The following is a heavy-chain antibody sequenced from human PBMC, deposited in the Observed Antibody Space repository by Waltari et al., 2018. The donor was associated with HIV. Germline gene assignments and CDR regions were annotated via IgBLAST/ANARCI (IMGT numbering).Heavy chain of an antibody. V-gene: IGHV5-51*01. Sequence: EVQLVQSGAEVKKPGESLKVSCKVSGYSLTSSRIGWVRQRPGKGLEWMGIVCPGASDTGHPPSFHGQVTISADKSLSAPYLQSRSLTTSDTAMYYTARRIIYSGYGFANWGQGTMVTVSS. J-gene: IGHJ4*02. CDR1: GYSLTSSR. D-gene: IGHD5-12*01. CDR3: ARRIIYSGYGFAN. CDR2: VCPGASDT.